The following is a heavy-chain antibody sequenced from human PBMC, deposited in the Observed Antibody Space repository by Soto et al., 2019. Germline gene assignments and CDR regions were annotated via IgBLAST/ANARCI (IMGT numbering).Heavy chain of an antibody. Sequence: PGGSLRLSCAASGFTFSSYAMXWVRQAPGKGLEWVAVISYDGSNKYYADSVKGRFTISRDNSKNTLYLQMNSLRAEDTAVYYCARETYYDFWSGPYSGMDVWGQGTTVTVSS. J-gene: IGHJ6*02. CDR2: ISYDGSNK. V-gene: IGHV3-30-3*01. CDR1: GFTFSSYA. CDR3: ARETYYDFWSGPYSGMDV. D-gene: IGHD3-3*01.